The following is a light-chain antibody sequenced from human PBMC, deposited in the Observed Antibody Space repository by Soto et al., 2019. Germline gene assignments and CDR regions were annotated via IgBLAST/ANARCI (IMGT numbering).Light chain of an antibody. V-gene: IGKV1-5*01. Sequence: DIQMTQSPSTLSASVGDRVTITCRASQSIGSWLAWYQQKPGKAPKLLIYDVSNLESGVPSRFSGSGSGTEFSLTIGSLQPDDFATYYCQQYNSYSYTFGQGTKLEIK. CDR2: DVS. CDR3: QQYNSYSYT. CDR1: QSIGSW. J-gene: IGKJ2*01.